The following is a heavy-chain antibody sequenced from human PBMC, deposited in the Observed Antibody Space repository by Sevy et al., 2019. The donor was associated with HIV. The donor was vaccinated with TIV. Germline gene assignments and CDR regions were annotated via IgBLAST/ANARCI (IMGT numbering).Heavy chain of an antibody. J-gene: IGHJ4*02. Sequence: SETLSLTCTVSGYSISSGYYWGWIRQPPGKGLEWIGSIYHSGSTYYNPSLKSRVTISVDTSKNQFSLKLSSVTAADTAVYYCARVGSIVATTSTLDYWGQGTLVTVSS. D-gene: IGHD5-12*01. CDR2: IYHSGST. CDR1: GYSISSGYY. V-gene: IGHV4-38-2*02. CDR3: ARVGSIVATTSTLDY.